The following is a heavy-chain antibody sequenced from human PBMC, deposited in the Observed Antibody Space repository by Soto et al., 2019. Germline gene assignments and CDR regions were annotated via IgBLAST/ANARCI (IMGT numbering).Heavy chain of an antibody. CDR3: ARDPDGYFDY. CDR1: GGSISSYY. CDR2: IYYSGST. V-gene: IGHV4-59*01. Sequence: SETLSLTCTVSGGSISSYYWSWIRQPPGRGLEWIGYIYYSGSTNYNPSLKSRVTISVDTSKNQFSLKLSSVTAADTAVYYCARDPDGYFDYWGQGTLVTVSS. J-gene: IGHJ4*02.